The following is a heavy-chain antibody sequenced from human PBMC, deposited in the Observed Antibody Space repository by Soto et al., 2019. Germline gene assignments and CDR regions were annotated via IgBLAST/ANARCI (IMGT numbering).Heavy chain of an antibody. V-gene: IGHV3-23*01. J-gene: IGHJ4*02. CDR3: ARVGNLGYCSGGNCYPGFDF. Sequence: GGSLRLSCAASGFTFSKYALTWVRQSPGKGLEWVSAISGSGANTYHVDSVKGRFTIPRDNSKNTLYMQMNSLRAEDTALYYCARVGNLGYCSGGNCYPGFDFWGQGIPVTVSS. D-gene: IGHD2-15*01. CDR2: ISGSGANT. CDR1: GFTFSKYA.